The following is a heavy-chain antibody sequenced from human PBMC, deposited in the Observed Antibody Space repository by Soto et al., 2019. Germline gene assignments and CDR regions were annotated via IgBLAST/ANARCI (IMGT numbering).Heavy chain of an antibody. V-gene: IGHV3-23*01. CDR1: GLSLSGYA. D-gene: IGHD1-1*01. CDR2: VSGGSGVT. CDR3: AKWNGYGDF. Sequence: EVQLMESGGGLVQPGASLRLSCVVSGLSLSGYALSWVRQAPGKGLEWVCGVSGGSGVTHYADSVKGRFTITGDDSKNTVYLQMHSMRVEDTAVYYCAKWNGYGDFWGQGTLVTVSS. J-gene: IGHJ4*02.